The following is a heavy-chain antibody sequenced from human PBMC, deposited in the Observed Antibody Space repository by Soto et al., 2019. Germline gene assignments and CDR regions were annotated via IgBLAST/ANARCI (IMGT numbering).Heavy chain of an antibody. CDR3: ARDSQLVVLDHYYYYYGMDV. CDR1: GGSISSYY. Sequence: SETLSLTGTVSGGSISSYYWSWIRQPPGKGLEWIGYIYYSGSTNYNPSLKSRVTISVDTSKNQFSLKLSSVTAADTAVYYCARDSQLVVLDHYYYYYGMDVWGQGTTVTVSS. D-gene: IGHD6-6*01. CDR2: IYYSGST. V-gene: IGHV4-59*01. J-gene: IGHJ6*02.